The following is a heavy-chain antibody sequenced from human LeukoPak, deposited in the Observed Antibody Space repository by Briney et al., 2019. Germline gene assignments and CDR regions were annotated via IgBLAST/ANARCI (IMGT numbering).Heavy chain of an antibody. V-gene: IGHV3-23*01. CDR2: ISGSGGST. CDR1: GFTFSSYA. D-gene: IGHD4-17*01. CDR3: AKDNGDYEAYFDY. J-gene: IGHJ4*02. Sequence: GGSLRLSCAASGFTFSSYAMSWVRQAPGKGLEWASAISGSGGSTYYADSVKGRFTISRDNSKNTLYLQMNSLRAEDTAVYYCAKDNGDYEAYFDYWGQGTLVTVSS.